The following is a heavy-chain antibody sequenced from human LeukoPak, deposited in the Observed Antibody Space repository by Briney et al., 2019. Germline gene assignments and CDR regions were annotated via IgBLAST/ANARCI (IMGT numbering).Heavy chain of an antibody. CDR2: IRIKAYGGTT. D-gene: IGHD2-8*01. V-gene: IGHV3-49*04. Sequence: GGSLRLSCTASGFTFGDYAMSWVRQAPGKGLEWVGFIRIKAYGGTTEYAASVKGSFTISRDDSKSIAYLQMNSLKTEDTAVYYCTRGSCTNGVCYHFDYWGQGTLVTVSS. J-gene: IGHJ4*02. CDR1: GFTFGDYA. CDR3: TRGSCTNGVCYHFDY.